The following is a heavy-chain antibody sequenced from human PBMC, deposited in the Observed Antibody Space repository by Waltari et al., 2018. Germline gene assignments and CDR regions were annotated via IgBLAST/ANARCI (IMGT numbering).Heavy chain of an antibody. CDR2: IDWDDDE. CDR1: GFSLSTSGMR. J-gene: IGHJ6*02. V-gene: IGHV2-70*04. CDR3: ALAGATHYYYGMDV. D-gene: IGHD1-26*01. Sequence: QVTLKESGPALVKPTQTLTLTCTFSGFSLSTSGMRVSWIRQPPGTALEWLARIDWDDDEFYSTSLKTRLAISKDTSKNQVVLTMTNMDPVDTATYYCALAGATHYYYGMDVWGQGTTVTVSS.